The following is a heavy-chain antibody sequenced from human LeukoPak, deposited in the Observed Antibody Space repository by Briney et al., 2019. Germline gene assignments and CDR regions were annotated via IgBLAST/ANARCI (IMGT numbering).Heavy chain of an antibody. CDR3: AKETVRWLQLAY. D-gene: IGHD5-24*01. J-gene: IGHJ4*02. CDR2: ISGSGGST. Sequence: GGSLRLSCAASGSTFSSYAMSWVRQAPGKGLEWVSGISGSGGSTYYADSVKGRFTISRDNSKNTLYLQMNSLRAEDTAVYYCAKETVRWLQLAYWGQGTLVTVSS. CDR1: GSTFSSYA. V-gene: IGHV3-23*01.